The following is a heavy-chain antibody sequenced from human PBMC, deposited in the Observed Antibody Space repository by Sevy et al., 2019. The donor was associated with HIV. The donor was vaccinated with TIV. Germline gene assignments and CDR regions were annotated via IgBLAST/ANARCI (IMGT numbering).Heavy chain of an antibody. CDR2: IQYDGSNK. V-gene: IGHV3-30*02. CDR3: VKEGGGEGGDH. J-gene: IGHJ4*02. D-gene: IGHD2-21*01. CDR1: GFSFSSYG. Sequence: GGSLRLSCAASGFSFSSYGMHWVRQAPGKGLEWMSYIQYDGSNKDYADSVKGRFTISRDNSKNTLYLQINSLRVEDTAVFYFVKEGGGEGGDHWGQGTLVTVSS.